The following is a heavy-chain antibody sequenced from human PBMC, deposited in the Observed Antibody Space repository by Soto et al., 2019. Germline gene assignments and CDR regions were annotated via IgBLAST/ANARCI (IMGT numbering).Heavy chain of an antibody. CDR2: INLGGST. V-gene: IGHV4-34*01. CDR3: DLGVVFDY. CDR1: GLSFSGYY. Sequence: PSETLSLTCAVYGLSFSGYYWSWIRQPPGRGLEWIGEINLGGSTNYNASLKRRVSISVDTSKTQSSLKVNSVTAADTAVYYCDLGVVFDYWSQGTLVTVSS. J-gene: IGHJ4*02. D-gene: IGHD3-3*01.